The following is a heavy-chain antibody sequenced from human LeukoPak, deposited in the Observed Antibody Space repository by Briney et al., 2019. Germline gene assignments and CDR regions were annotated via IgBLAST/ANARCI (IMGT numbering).Heavy chain of an antibody. CDR3: AKDRAAPDAFDI. Sequence: PGGSLRLSCAASGFTFSSYSMNWVRQAPGKGLEWVSSISSSSSYIYYADSVKGRFTISRDNSKNTLYLQMNSLRAEDTAVYYCAKDRAAPDAFDIWGQGTMVTVSS. CDR2: ISSSSSYI. V-gene: IGHV3-21*01. J-gene: IGHJ3*02. CDR1: GFTFSSYS.